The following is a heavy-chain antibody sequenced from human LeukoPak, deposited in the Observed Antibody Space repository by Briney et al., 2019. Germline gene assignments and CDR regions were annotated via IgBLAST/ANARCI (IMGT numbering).Heavy chain of an antibody. J-gene: IGHJ4*02. Sequence: ASVKVSCKASGYTFTSYYMHWVRQAPGQGLEWMGIINPSGLSTSYAQKFQGRVTMSRDMSTSTVYMELSGLSSEDTAVYYCARVGDGDYYDRSGYTYWGQGTLVTVSS. CDR3: ARVGDGDYYDRSGYTY. D-gene: IGHD3-22*01. V-gene: IGHV1-46*01. CDR1: GYTFTSYY. CDR2: INPSGLST.